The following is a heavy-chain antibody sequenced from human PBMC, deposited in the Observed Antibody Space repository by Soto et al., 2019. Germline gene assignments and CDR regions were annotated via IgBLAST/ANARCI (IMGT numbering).Heavy chain of an antibody. CDR3: AGSGYDYVWGSSAFDY. D-gene: IGHD3-16*01. Sequence: ASVKVSCKASGYTFTSYGISWVRQAPGQGLEWMGWISAYNGNTNYAQKLQGRVTMTTDTSTSTAYMELRSLRSDDTAVYYCAGSGYDYVWGSSAFDYWGQGTLVTVSS. J-gene: IGHJ4*02. CDR2: ISAYNGNT. V-gene: IGHV1-18*04. CDR1: GYTFTSYG.